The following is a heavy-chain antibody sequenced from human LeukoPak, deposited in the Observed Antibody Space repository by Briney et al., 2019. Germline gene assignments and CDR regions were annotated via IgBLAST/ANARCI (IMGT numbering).Heavy chain of an antibody. V-gene: IGHV3-30*03. CDR2: ISFAGSNQ. CDR1: GFTFSGYG. J-gene: IGHJ4*02. Sequence: VGTLRLSCAASGFTFSGYGMHWVRQAPGKGLEWVALISFAGSNQYYAASVKSRFTISRDNSKNPLYLQMTSLRAEDTAVYYCARAPEGGATVGYFDYWGQGTLVTVSS. CDR3: ARAPEGGATVGYFDY. D-gene: IGHD1-26*01.